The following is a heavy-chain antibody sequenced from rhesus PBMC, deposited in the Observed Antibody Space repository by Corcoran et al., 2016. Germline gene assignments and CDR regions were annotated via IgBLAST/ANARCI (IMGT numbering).Heavy chain of an antibody. CDR1: GFTFSSYG. J-gene: IGHJ5-1*01. V-gene: IGHV3S5*01. D-gene: IGHD6-25*01. CDR3: AKDSGSLGFDV. Sequence: EVQLVESGGGLVQPGGSLRLSCAASGFTFSSYGMSWVRQAPGKGLEWVSYISHGVGSTYYADSVKGRFTISRDNAKNTLSLQMNSLRAEDTAVYYCAKDSGSLGFDVWGPGVLVTVSS. CDR2: ISHGVGST.